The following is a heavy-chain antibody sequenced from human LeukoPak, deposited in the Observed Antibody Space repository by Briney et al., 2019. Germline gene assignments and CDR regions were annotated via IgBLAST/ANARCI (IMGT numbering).Heavy chain of an antibody. V-gene: IGHV4-61*02. CDR2: IYTSGST. D-gene: IGHD3-3*01. J-gene: IGHJ3*02. CDR1: GGSISSGSYY. CDR3: ARDRTYYDFWSGYPDAFDI. Sequence: PSQTLSLTCTVSGGSISSGSYYWSWIRQPAGRGLEWIGRIYTSGSTNYNPSLKSRVTISVDTSKNQFSLKLSSVTAADTAVYYCARDRTYYDFWSGYPDAFDIWGQGTVVTVSS.